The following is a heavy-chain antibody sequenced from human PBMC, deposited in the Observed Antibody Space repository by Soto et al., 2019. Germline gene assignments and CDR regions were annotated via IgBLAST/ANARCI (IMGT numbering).Heavy chain of an antibody. CDR2: LYDVDGS. J-gene: IGHJ3*01. V-gene: IGHV3-53*01. Sequence: GGSLRLSCAAFGLTISGKKYVAWVRQAPGKGLEWVSALYDVDGSFYADPVKGRFTTSSDSSKTTVYLQMNDLRPDDTAVYYCATWHEREHAYDVWGQGTTVTVSS. CDR1: GLTISGKKY. D-gene: IGHD1-1*01. CDR3: ATWHEREHAYDV.